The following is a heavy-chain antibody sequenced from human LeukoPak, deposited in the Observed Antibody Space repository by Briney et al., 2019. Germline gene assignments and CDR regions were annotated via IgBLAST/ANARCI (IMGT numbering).Heavy chain of an antibody. D-gene: IGHD3-9*01. J-gene: IGHJ3*02. CDR3: AKGLRYFDWLSPFDI. Sequence: SETLSLTCTVSGYSISSGYYWGWIRQPPGKGLEWIGSIYHSESTYYNPSLKSRVTISVDTSKNQFSLKLSSVTAADTAVYYCAKGLRYFDWLSPFDIWGQGTMVTVSS. CDR1: GYSISSGYY. V-gene: IGHV4-38-2*02. CDR2: IYHSEST.